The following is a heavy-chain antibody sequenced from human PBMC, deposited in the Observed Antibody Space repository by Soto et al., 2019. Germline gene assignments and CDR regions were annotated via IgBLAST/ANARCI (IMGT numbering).Heavy chain of an antibody. D-gene: IGHD2-2*01. J-gene: IGHJ4*02. CDR1: GFTFSSYS. Sequence: GGSLRLSCAASGFTFSSYSMHWVRQAPGKGLEWVAVIWYDGSNKYYADSVKGRFTISRENSKNTLYLQMNSLRAEDTAVYYCARDSGYCSSTSCSRLYYFDYWGQGTLVTVS. CDR3: ARDSGYCSSTSCSRLYYFDY. V-gene: IGHV3-33*01. CDR2: IWYDGSNK.